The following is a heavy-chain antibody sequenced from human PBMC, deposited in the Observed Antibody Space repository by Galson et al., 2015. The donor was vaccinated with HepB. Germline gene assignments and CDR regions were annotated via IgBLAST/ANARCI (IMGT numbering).Heavy chain of an antibody. J-gene: IGHJ4*02. CDR1: GFSFSSYS. Sequence: SLRLSCAASGFSFSSYSMNWVRQAPGEGLEWVSSISTSSSYIYYADSVKGRFTISRDNAKNSLYLQMNSLRAEDTAVYYCARDSSGYVFDYWGQGTLVTVSS. CDR2: ISTSSSYI. D-gene: IGHD3-22*01. CDR3: ARDSSGYVFDY. V-gene: IGHV3-21*01.